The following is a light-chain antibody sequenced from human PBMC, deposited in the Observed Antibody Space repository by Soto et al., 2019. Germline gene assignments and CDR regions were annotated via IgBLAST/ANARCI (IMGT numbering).Light chain of an antibody. Sequence: EIVLTQSPGTLSLSPGERTTLSCRASQSISRYLAWYQQKLGQGPRLLIYGASSRATGTPDRFSGSGSGTDFTLTINRLEPEDFALYYCQQYGSSPPTFGQGTKGDIK. CDR1: QSISRY. J-gene: IGKJ1*01. CDR2: GAS. CDR3: QQYGSSPPT. V-gene: IGKV3-20*01.